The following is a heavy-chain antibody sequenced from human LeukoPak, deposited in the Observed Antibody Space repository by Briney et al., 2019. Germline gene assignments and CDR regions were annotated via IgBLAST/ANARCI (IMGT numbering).Heavy chain of an antibody. CDR2: ISSSGSTI. D-gene: IGHD2-15*01. J-gene: IGHJ3*02. CDR1: GFTFSSYE. Sequence: PGGSLRLSCAASGFTFSSYEMNWVRQAPGKGLEWVSYISSSGSTIYYADSVKGRFTISRDNAKNSLYLQMNSLRAEDTAVYYCARESIDILGGLHTFDIWGQGTMVTVSS. CDR3: ARESIDILGGLHTFDI. V-gene: IGHV3-48*03.